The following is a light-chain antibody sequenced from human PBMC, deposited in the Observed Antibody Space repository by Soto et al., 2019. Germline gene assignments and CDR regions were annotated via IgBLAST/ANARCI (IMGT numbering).Light chain of an antibody. CDR2: GAS. J-gene: IGKJ4*01. V-gene: IGKV3-20*01. CDR3: QQYGSSPFT. CDR1: QSVSSNY. Sequence: EIVLTQSPGTLSLSPGERATLSCRASQSVSSNYLAWYQQKPGQAPRLLIYGASSRATGIPDRFSGSGSGTDCTLTISRLEPEDSAVYYCQQYGSSPFTFGGGTKVEIK.